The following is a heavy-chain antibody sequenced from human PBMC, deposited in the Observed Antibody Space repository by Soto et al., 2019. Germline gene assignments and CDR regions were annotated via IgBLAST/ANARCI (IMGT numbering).Heavy chain of an antibody. V-gene: IGHV3-30*18. J-gene: IGHJ6*02. CDR3: AKDGRWELLSFYSYGMDV. Sequence: GGSLRLSCAASGCTFSSYGMHWVRQAPGKGLEWVAVISYDGSNKYYADSVKGRFTISRDNSKNTLYLQMNSLRAEDTAVYYCAKDGRWELLSFYSYGMDVWGQGTTVTVSS. D-gene: IGHD1-26*01. CDR1: GCTFSSYG. CDR2: ISYDGSNK.